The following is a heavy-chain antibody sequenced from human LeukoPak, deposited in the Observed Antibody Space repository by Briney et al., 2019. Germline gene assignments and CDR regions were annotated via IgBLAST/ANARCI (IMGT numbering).Heavy chain of an antibody. Sequence: GGSLRLSCAASGFTFSSYWMSWVRQAPGKGLEWVANIKQDGSEKYYVDSVKGRFTISRDNAKNSLYLQMNSLRAEDTAVYYCARPLDWRDTNWFDPWGQGTLVTVSS. CDR2: IKQDGSEK. CDR1: GFTFSSYW. J-gene: IGHJ5*02. CDR3: ARPLDWRDTNWFDP. D-gene: IGHD3-9*01. V-gene: IGHV3-7*01.